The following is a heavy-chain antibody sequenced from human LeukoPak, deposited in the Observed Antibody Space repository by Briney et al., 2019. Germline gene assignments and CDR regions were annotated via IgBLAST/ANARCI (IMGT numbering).Heavy chain of an antibody. J-gene: IGHJ6*02. V-gene: IGHV3-74*01. D-gene: IGHD3-9*01. CDR3: AREERVLRYFDWLFYGMDV. CDR1: GFTFSSHW. CDR2: INTEGSST. Sequence: PGGSLRLSCAASGFTFSSHWMHWVRQAPGKGLVWVSRINTEGSSTSYADSVKGRFTISRDNAKNTLYLQMNSLRAEDTAVYYCAREERVLRYFDWLFYGMDVWGQGTTVTVSS.